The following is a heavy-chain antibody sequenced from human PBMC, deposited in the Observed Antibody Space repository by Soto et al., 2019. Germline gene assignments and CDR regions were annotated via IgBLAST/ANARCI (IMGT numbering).Heavy chain of an antibody. CDR3: ARGPPRQVWQQFNWFDP. CDR1: GGSISSGDYY. Sequence: SETLSLTCTVSGGSISSGDYYWSWIRQPPGKGLEWIGYIYYSGSTYYNPSLKSRVTISVDTSKNQFSLKLSSVTAADTAVYYCARGPPRQVWQQFNWFDPWGQGTLVTVSS. J-gene: IGHJ5*02. D-gene: IGHD6-13*01. CDR2: IYYSGST. V-gene: IGHV4-30-4*01.